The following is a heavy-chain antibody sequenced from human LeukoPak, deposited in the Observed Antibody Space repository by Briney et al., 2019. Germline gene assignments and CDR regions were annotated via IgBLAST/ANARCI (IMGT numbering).Heavy chain of an antibody. D-gene: IGHD5-18*01. CDR3: ARAPSGFTYGPGDH. CDR2: ISGFNGHT. V-gene: IGHV1-18*01. Sequence: ASVKVSCTASGYTFTSYGINWVRQAPGQGLEWMGWISGFNGHTKDTQKLQGRVTMTTDTSTNTAYMELRSLRSDDTAVYYCARAPSGFTYGPGDHWGQGTLVTVSS. CDR1: GYTFTSYG. J-gene: IGHJ4*02.